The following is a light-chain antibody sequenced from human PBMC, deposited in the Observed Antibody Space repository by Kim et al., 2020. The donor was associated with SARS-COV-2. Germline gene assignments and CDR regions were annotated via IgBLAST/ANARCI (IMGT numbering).Light chain of an antibody. V-gene: IGLV3-19*01. CDR1: SLRSYY. J-gene: IGLJ2*01. CDR3: NSRDSNDNVL. Sequence: ARGRTVRITCQGDSLRSYYATWYQQKPGQAPIVVMYGKNNRPSGIPDRFSGSSSGNTASLTITGTQAGDEADYYCNSRDSNDNVLFGGGTQLTVL. CDR2: GKN.